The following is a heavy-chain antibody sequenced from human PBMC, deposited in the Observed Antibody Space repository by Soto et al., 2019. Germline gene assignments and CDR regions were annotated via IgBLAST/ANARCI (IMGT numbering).Heavy chain of an antibody. Sequence: QVQLVQSGAEVKKPGYSVKVSCKASGGTFSSYAISWVRQAPGQGLEWMGGIIPIFGTTNYAQKFQGRVTITGDDATRTAYMELSSLRSEDTAVYYGARGAGVATIPWGVWYFDYWGQGTLVTVSS. V-gene: IGHV1-69*01. CDR3: ARGAGVATIPWGVWYFDY. D-gene: IGHD5-12*01. CDR2: IIPIFGTT. CDR1: GGTFSSYA. J-gene: IGHJ4*02.